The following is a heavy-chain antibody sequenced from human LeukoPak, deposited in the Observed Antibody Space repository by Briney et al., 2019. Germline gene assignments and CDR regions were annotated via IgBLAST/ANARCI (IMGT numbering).Heavy chain of an antibody. CDR1: GYTFTSYG. Sequence: ASVKVSCKASGYTFTSYGISWVRQAPGQGLEWMGWISAYNGNTNYAQKLQGRVTMTTDTSTSTAYMELRSLRSDDTAVYYCARDGRYFDWLSSFGYWGQGTLVTVSS. J-gene: IGHJ4*02. V-gene: IGHV1-18*01. CDR2: ISAYNGNT. CDR3: ARDGRYFDWLSSFGY. D-gene: IGHD3-9*01.